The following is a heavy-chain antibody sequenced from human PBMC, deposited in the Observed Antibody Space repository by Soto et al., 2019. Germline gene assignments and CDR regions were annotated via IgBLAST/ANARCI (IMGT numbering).Heavy chain of an antibody. CDR1: GFTFSSYA. Sequence: EVQLLESGGGLVQPGGSLRLSCAASGFTFSSYAMSWVRQAPGKGLEWVSYISSSGSTIYYADSVKGRFTISRDNAKNSLYLQMNSLRAEDTAVYYCARLSIAARRRYFDYWGQGTLVTVSS. V-gene: IGHV3-48*03. CDR3: ARLSIAARRRYFDY. CDR2: ISSSGSTI. J-gene: IGHJ4*02. D-gene: IGHD6-6*01.